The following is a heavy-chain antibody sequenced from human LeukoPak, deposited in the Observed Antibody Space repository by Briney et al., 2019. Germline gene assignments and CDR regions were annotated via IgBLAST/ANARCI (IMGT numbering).Heavy chain of an antibody. CDR1: GGSFSGYY. CDR2: INHSGST. CDR3: ARGLLLRETYYDFWSGLKGFDP. Sequence: SETLSLTCAVYGGSFSGYYWSWIRQPPGKGLEWIGEINHSGSTNYNPSLKSRVTISVDTSKNQFSLKLSSVTAADTAAYYCARGLLLRETYYDFWSGLKGFDPWGQGTLVTVSS. J-gene: IGHJ5*02. V-gene: IGHV4-34*01. D-gene: IGHD3-3*01.